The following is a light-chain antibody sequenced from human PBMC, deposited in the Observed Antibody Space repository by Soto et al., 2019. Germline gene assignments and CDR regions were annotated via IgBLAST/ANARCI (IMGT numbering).Light chain of an antibody. CDR2: DTS. V-gene: IGKV3-11*01. Sequence: EIVLTQSPATLSLSPGERATLSCRASQSVSSLLAWYQQKPGQAPRLLIYDTSHRATGIPARFSGSGSGTDFTLTISSLEPEDFAVYYCQQRSTWPKTFGQGTKVDIK. J-gene: IGKJ1*01. CDR3: QQRSTWPKT. CDR1: QSVSSL.